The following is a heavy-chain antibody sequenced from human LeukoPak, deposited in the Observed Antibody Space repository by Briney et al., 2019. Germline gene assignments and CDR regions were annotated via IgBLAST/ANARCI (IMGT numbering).Heavy chain of an antibody. Sequence: NPGGSLRLSCAVSGLTFSNAWMSWVRQAPGKGLEWVGRIKSITVGGTTEYAAPVKGRFTISRDNAKNSLYLQMNSLRAEDTAVYYCARSSGYYFDYWGQGTLVTVSS. CDR2: IKSITVGGTT. J-gene: IGHJ4*02. D-gene: IGHD3-22*01. CDR3: ARSSGYYFDY. V-gene: IGHV3-15*01. CDR1: GLTFSNAW.